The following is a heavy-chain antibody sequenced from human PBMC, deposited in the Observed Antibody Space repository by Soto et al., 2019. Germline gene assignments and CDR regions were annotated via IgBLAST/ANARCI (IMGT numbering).Heavy chain of an antibody. D-gene: IGHD2-15*01. CDR2: ISSSSSYT. V-gene: IGHV3-11*06. Sequence: GGSXRLSCASSGFTFSGYDMSWVRQAPGKGLEWVSYISSSSSYTNYADSVKGRFTISRDNAKNYLYLQMNSLRAEDTAVYYCERDYRMVVDAPYYQYGMELRGPGTTV. CDR1: GFTFSGYD. J-gene: IGHJ6*01. CDR3: ERDYRMVVDAPYYQYGMEL.